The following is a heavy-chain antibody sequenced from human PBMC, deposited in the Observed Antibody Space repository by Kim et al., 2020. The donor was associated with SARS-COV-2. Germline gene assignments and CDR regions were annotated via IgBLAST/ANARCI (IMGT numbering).Heavy chain of an antibody. J-gene: IGHJ4*02. CDR2: INSGKGNT. V-gene: IGHV1-3*04. CDR3: VTGGGPA. D-gene: IGHD5-12*01. Sequence: ASVKVSCKASGYTFTTYNIHWVRQAPGQGFEWMGWINSGKGNTKYSQKFQGRVSISRDTSASTAYMELSSLGSEDTAVYYCVTGGGPAWGQGTLVTVSS. CDR1: GYTFTTYN.